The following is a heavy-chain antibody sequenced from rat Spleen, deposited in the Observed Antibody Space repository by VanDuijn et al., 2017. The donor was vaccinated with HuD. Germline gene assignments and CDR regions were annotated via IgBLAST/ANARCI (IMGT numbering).Heavy chain of an antibody. V-gene: IGHV5-29*01. CDR3: ARSVFDY. J-gene: IGHJ2*01. CDR2: INYDGSST. CDR1: GFTFSDYY. Sequence: EVQLVESDGGLVQPGRSLKLSCAASGFTFSDYYMAWVRQAPTKGLEWVATINYDGSSTYYRDSVKGRFTIYRDNAKSTLYLQMDSLRSEDTATYYCARSVFDYWGQGVVVTVSS.